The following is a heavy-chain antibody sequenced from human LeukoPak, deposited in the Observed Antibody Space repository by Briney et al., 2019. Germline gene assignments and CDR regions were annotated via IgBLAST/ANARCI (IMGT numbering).Heavy chain of an antibody. CDR2: IYMSGST. Sequence: SETLSLTCTVSGGSIRSGTDYWSWVRQPAGKGLEWIGRIYMSGSTDYNPSFKSRVTMPVDTSKNQVSLKLRSVTAPDPAVYYCARVVWGGDFHYSLAVWGKGTTVIVSS. J-gene: IGHJ6*03. V-gene: IGHV4-61*02. CDR1: GGSIRSGTDY. D-gene: IGHD7-27*01. CDR3: ARVVWGGDFHYSLAV.